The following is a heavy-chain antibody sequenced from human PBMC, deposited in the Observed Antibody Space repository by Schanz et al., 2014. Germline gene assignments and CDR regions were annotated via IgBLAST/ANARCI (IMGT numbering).Heavy chain of an antibody. D-gene: IGHD6-13*01. CDR2: IKSKTDGETT. Sequence: EVQLVQSGGGLVQPGGSLILSCAASGFTFENYALTWVRQVPGKGLEWLGRIKSKTDGETTDYAAPVKGRFSISRDDSQSTLYLQMNSLKIEDTAVYYCATASSPVREAGAGSSFHLWGQGTLVTVSP. J-gene: IGHJ5*02. CDR3: ATASSPVREAGAGSSFHL. CDR1: GFTFENYA. V-gene: IGHV3-15*01.